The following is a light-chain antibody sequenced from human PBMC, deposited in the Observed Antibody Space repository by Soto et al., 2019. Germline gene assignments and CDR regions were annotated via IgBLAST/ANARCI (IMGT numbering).Light chain of an antibody. J-gene: IGKJ1*01. CDR3: QQSHSTPRT. Sequence: DIQMTQSPSPLSASVGDRVAITCRASQSISSYLNWYQQKPGKAPKLLIYATSSLQSGVPSRFSGSGSGTDFTLTINSLQPEDFATYYCQQSHSTPRTFGQGTKVDIK. CDR2: ATS. V-gene: IGKV1-39*01. CDR1: QSISSY.